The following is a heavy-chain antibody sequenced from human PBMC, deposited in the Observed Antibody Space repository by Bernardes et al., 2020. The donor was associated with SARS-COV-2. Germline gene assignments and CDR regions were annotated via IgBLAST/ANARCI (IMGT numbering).Heavy chain of an antibody. D-gene: IGHD2-15*01. Sequence: SETLSLTCTVSGGSISSYYWSWIRQPPGKGLEWIGYIYYSGSTNYNPSLKSRVTISVDTSKNQFSLKLSSVTAADTAVYYCARRGLGYCSGGSCVDAFDIWGQGTMVT. V-gene: IGHV4-59*08. J-gene: IGHJ3*02. CDR2: IYYSGST. CDR3: ARRGLGYCSGGSCVDAFDI. CDR1: GGSISSYY.